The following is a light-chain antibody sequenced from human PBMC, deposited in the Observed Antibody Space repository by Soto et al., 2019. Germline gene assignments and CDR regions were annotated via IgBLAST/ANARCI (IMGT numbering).Light chain of an antibody. CDR3: QSYDSSLGGSV. V-gene: IGLV1-40*01. J-gene: IGLJ2*01. CDR2: ADS. Sequence: QAVVTQPPSVSGAPGQRVTISCTGSSSDIGAGYDVHWYQRLPGTAPKLLIYADSNRPSGVPDRFSGSKSGTSASLAITGLQAEDEADYYCQSYDSSLGGSVFGGGTKLTVL. CDR1: SSDIGAGYD.